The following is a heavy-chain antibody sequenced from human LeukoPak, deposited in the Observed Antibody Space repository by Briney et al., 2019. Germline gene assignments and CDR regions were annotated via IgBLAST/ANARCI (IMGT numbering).Heavy chain of an antibody. V-gene: IGHV1-2*02. J-gene: IGHJ5*02. Sequence: ASVKVSCKASGYTFTGYYMHWVRQAPGQGLEWMGWINPNSGGTNYAQKFQGRVTMTRDTSISTAYMELSRLRSDDTAVYYCARGSSGWYNWFDPWGQGTLVTVSS. D-gene: IGHD6-19*01. CDR3: ARGSSGWYNWFDP. CDR1: GYTFTGYY. CDR2: INPNSGGT.